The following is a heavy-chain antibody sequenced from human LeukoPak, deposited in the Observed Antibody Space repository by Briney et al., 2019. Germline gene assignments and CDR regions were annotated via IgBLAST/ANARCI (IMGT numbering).Heavy chain of an antibody. CDR3: ARGIAVAGTSEYYFEY. CDR2: ISSSSSTI. D-gene: IGHD6-19*01. V-gene: IGHV3-48*02. J-gene: IGHJ4*02. CDR1: GFIFSSYS. Sequence: GGSLRLSCAASGFIFSSYSMNWVRQAPGKGLEWVSYISSSSSTIYYADPVKGRFTISRDNAKNSLHLQMNSLRDEDTAVYYCARGIAVAGTSEYYFEYWGQGTLVTVSS.